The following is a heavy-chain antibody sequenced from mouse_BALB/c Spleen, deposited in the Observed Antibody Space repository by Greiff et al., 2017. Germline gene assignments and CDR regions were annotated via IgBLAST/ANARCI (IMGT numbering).Heavy chain of an antibody. CDR2: ISSGGSYT. CDR3: ARPYDYDGSYAMDY. D-gene: IGHD2-4*01. V-gene: IGHV5-6*01. J-gene: IGHJ4*01. CDR1: GFTFSSYG. Sequence: EVQGVESGGDLVKPGGSLKLSCAASGFTFSSYGMSWVRQTPDKRLEWVATISSGGSYTYYPDSVKGRFTISRDNAKNTLYLQMSSLKSEDTAMYYCARPYDYDGSYAMDYWGQGISVTVSS.